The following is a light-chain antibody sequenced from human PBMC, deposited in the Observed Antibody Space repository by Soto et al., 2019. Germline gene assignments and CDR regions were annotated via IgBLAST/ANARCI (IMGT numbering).Light chain of an antibody. CDR3: CSYAGSYTWV. CDR1: SSDVGDYNY. V-gene: IGLV2-11*01. CDR2: DVS. Sequence: QSALTQPRSVSGSPGQSVTISCTGTSSDVGDYNYVSWYQQRPGKAPKLMIYDVSKRPSGVPDRFSGSKSGNTASLTISGLQADDEADYYCCSYAGSYTWVFGGGTKVTVL. J-gene: IGLJ3*02.